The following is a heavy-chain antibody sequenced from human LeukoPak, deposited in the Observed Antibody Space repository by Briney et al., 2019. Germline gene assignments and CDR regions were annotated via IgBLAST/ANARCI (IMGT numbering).Heavy chain of an antibody. CDR2: IYYSGST. Sequence: SETLSLTCTVSGGSISSYYWSWIRQPPGKGLEWIGYIYYSGSTNYNPSLKSRVTISVDTSKNQFSLKLSSVTAADTAVYYCARNYPDYYDSSGYDAFDIWGQGTMVTVSS. J-gene: IGHJ3*02. CDR1: GGSISSYY. V-gene: IGHV4-59*01. D-gene: IGHD3-22*01. CDR3: ARNYPDYYDSSGYDAFDI.